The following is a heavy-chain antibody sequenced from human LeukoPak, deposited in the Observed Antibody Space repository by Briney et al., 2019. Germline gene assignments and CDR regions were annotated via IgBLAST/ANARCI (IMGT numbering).Heavy chain of an antibody. CDR2: IYYSGST. CDR3: ARRVVYSGSLDP. V-gene: IGHV4-59*08. J-gene: IGHJ5*02. Sequence: PSETLSLTCTVSGGSISSYYWSWIRQPPGKGLEWIGYIYYSGSTNYNPSLKSRVTISVDTSKNQFSLKLSSVTAADTAVYYRARRVVYSGSLDPWGQGTLVTVSS. CDR1: GGSISSYY. D-gene: IGHD2-8*02.